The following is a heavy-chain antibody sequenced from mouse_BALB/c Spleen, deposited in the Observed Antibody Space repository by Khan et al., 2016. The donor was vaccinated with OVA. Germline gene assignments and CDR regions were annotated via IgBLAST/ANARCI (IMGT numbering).Heavy chain of an antibody. CDR3: ARKGPIYYDAMDY. V-gene: IGHV2-2*02. Sequence: QVQLKESGPGLVQPSQSLSITCTVSGFSLTSYGVHWVRQSPGKGLEWLGVIWSGGSTDYNAAFISRLSISKDNSKSQVFFKMNSLQANDTAIYYCARKGPIYYDAMDYWGQGTSVTVSS. J-gene: IGHJ4*01. CDR2: IWSGGST. D-gene: IGHD2-1*01. CDR1: GFSLTSYG.